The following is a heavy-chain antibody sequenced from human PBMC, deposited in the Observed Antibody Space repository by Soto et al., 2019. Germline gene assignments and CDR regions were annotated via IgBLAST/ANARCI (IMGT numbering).Heavy chain of an antibody. CDR3: AKDAGPRYYASNKQPNWFDP. CDR1: GFTVSSNY. Sequence: PGGSLRLSCAVSGFTVSSNYVSWVRQAPGKGLEWVSVIYSGGSTYYADSVKGRFTISRDNSKNTLYLQMNSLRAEDTAVYYCAKDAGPRYYASNKQPNWFDPWGQGTLVTSPQ. J-gene: IGHJ5*02. D-gene: IGHD3-22*01. V-gene: IGHV3-66*01. CDR2: IYSGGST.